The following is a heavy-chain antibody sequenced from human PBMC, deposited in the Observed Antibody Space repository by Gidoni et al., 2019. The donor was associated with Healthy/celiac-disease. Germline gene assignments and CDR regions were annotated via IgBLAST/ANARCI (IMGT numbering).Heavy chain of an antibody. J-gene: IGHJ4*02. V-gene: IGHV3-9*01. CDR2: IIWNSGSI. CDR1: GFTFDDYA. CDR3: AKSLVATILGGGFDY. Sequence: DVQLVESGGGLVQPGRSLRLSCAASGFTFDDYAMHWVRQAPGKGLEWVSGIIWNSGSIGYADSVKGRFTISRDNAKNSLYLQMNSLRAEDTALYYCAKSLVATILGGGFDYWGQGTLVTVSS. D-gene: IGHD5-12*01.